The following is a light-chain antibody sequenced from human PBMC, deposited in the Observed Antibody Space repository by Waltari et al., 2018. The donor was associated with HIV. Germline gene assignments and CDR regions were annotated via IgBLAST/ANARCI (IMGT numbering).Light chain of an antibody. V-gene: IGLV1-47*01. CDR2: GNG. J-gene: IGLJ1*01. CDR3: AAWDDSLSGSYV. CDR1: SSNIGNNA. Sequence: QSVLTQPPSASGTPGRRVTISCSGSSSNIGNNAVYWYQELPGTAPKLLIFGNGTRPSGVPDRFSGSKSGTSASLAISGLRSEDEADYYCAAWDDSLSGSYVFGTGTKVTVL.